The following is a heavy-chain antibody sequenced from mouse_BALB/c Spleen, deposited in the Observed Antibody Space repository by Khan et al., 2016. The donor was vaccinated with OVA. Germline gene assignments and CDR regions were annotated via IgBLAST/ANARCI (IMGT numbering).Heavy chain of an antibody. Sequence: QVQLKESGPGLVAPSQSLSITCTVSGFSLNSYGVHWVRQPPGKGLEWRGVIWAGGSTNHNSALMSRLSISKDNSKSHVFLKMNSLQTDDAAMYSCASAFYYGAWFAFWGQGTLVTVSA. CDR1: GFSLNSYG. CDR3: ASAFYYGAWFAF. CDR2: IWAGGST. V-gene: IGHV2-9*02. J-gene: IGHJ3*01. D-gene: IGHD1-1*01.